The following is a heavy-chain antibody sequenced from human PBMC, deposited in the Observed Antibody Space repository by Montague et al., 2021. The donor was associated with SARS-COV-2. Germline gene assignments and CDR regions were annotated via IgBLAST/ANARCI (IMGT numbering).Heavy chain of an antibody. D-gene: IGHD6-13*01. CDR2: IYWDDDK. CDR3: AHRLSIAAAGGSCPYFDY. Sequence: PALVKPTQTLTLTCTFSGFSLSTSGVGVGWIRQPPGKALEWLALIYWDDDKRYSPSLKSRLTITKDTSKNQVVLTMTNMDPVDTATYYCAHRLSIAAAGGSCPYFDYWGQGTLVTVSS. J-gene: IGHJ4*02. CDR1: GFSLSTSGVG. V-gene: IGHV2-5*02.